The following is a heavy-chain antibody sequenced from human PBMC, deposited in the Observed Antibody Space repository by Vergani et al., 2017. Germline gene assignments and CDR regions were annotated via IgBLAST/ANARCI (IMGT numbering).Heavy chain of an antibody. CDR2: IYPGDSDT. CDR1: GYSFTSYW. CDR3: ARLGSSSWAGEYDAFDI. D-gene: IGHD6-13*01. J-gene: IGHJ3*02. V-gene: IGHV5-51*03. Sequence: EVQLVQSGAEVKKPGESLMISCKGSGYSFTSYWIGWVRQMPGKGLEWMGIIYPGDSDTRYSPSFQGQVTISADKSISTAYLQWSSLKASDTAMYYCARLGSSSWAGEYDAFDIWGEGTMVTVSS.